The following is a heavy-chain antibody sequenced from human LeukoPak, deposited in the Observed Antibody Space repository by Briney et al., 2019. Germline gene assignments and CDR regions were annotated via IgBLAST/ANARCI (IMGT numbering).Heavy chain of an antibody. D-gene: IGHD4-17*01. CDR3: ARETDYGDLYDYYYYMDV. CDR1: GFTFGDYY. Sequence: PGGSLRLSCAASGFTFGDYYMSWVRQAPGKGLEWVSYISSSGSTIYYADSVKGRLTISRDNAKNSLYLQMNSLRAEDTAVYYCARETDYGDLYDYYYYMDVWGKGTTVTVSS. CDR2: ISSSGSTI. V-gene: IGHV3-11*04. J-gene: IGHJ6*03.